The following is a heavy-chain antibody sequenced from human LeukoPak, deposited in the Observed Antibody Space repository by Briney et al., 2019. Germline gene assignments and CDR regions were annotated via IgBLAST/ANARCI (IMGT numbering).Heavy chain of an antibody. V-gene: IGHV1-18*01. J-gene: IGHJ4*02. CDR3: ARDRDDYPLDY. CDR2: ISAYNGST. D-gene: IGHD5-24*01. CDR1: GYTFTSYG. Sequence: GASVKVSCKASGYTFTSYGISWVRQAPGQGLEWMGWISAYNGSTNYAQKLQGRVTMTTDTSTSTAYMELRSMRSDDTAVYYCARDRDDYPLDYWGQGTLVTVSS.